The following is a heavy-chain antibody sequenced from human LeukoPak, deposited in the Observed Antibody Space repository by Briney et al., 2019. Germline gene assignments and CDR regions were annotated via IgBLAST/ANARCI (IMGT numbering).Heavy chain of an antibody. CDR1: GGSISSYY. J-gene: IGHJ6*03. V-gene: IGHV4-4*07. CDR2: IYTSGST. D-gene: IGHD3-10*01. CDR3: ARAIGSMVRGPYYYYYYMDV. Sequence: SETLSLTCTVSGGSISSYYWSWNRQPAGKGLEWIGRIYTSGSTNYNPSLKSRVTMSVDTSKNQFSLKLSSVTAADTAVYYCARAIGSMVRGPYYYYYYMDVWGKGTTVTVSS.